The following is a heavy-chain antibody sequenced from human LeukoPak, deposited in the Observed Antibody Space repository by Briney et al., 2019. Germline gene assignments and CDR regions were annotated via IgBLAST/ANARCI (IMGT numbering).Heavy chain of an antibody. CDR3: ARHQRGHSDAFDI. Sequence: SETLSLTCTVSGGSISSYYWSWIRQPPGKGLEWIGYIYYSGSTNYNPSLKSRVTISVDTSKNQFSLKLSSVTAADTAVYYCARHQRGHSDAFDIWGQGTVVNVSS. CDR1: GGSISSYY. CDR2: IYYSGST. D-gene: IGHD4-23*01. V-gene: IGHV4-59*01. J-gene: IGHJ3*02.